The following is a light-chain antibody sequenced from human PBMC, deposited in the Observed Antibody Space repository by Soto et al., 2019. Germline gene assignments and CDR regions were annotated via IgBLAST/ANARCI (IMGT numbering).Light chain of an antibody. CDR1: QGIRND. V-gene: IGKV1-6*01. CDR2: AAS. CDR3: LQDYNYPPT. J-gene: IGKJ1*01. Sequence: AIQMPQAASSLSASVGDRVTITCRASQGIRNDLGWYQQKPGKAPKLLIYAASSLQSGVPSRFSGSGSGTDFTLTISSLQPEDFATYYCLQDYNYPPTFGQGTKVDIK.